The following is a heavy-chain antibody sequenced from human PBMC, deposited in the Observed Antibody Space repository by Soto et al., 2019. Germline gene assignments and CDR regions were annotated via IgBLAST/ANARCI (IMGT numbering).Heavy chain of an antibody. CDR1: VFTFSRYG. V-gene: IGHV3-33*01. Sequence: WGSLRLSCVASVFTFSRYGMHCVRQAPGKGLEWVAVIWNDGSKQVYDDSVKGRFTISRDNSKNNLYLEMDSLRDEDTSVYYCARDDDYAAKAIDLWGQGPLGTASS. J-gene: IGHJ5*02. CDR3: ARDDDYAAKAIDL. CDR2: IWNDGSKQ. D-gene: IGHD4-17*01.